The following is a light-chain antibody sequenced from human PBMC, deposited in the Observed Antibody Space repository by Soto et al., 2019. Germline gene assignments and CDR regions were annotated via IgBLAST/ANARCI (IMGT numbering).Light chain of an antibody. Sequence: QSALTQPRSVSGSPGQSVAISCTGTSSGVGDYSFVSWYQQHPGKAPKLMIYDVSKRPSGVPDRFSGSKSGNTASLIISGLQTDDEADYYCCSYAANFLVLGGGTKVTVL. CDR1: SSGVGDYSF. CDR3: CSYAANFLV. V-gene: IGLV2-11*01. J-gene: IGLJ2*01. CDR2: DVS.